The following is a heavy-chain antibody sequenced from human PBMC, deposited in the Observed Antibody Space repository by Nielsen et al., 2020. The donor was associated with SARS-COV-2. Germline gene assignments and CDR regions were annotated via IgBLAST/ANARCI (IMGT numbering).Heavy chain of an antibody. V-gene: IGHV3-9*01. CDR3: ARGLDIVVVPSSGAFDI. J-gene: IGHJ3*02. Sequence: SLKISCAASGFTFDDYAMHWVPQAPGKGLEWVSGIRWNSGSIGYADSVKGRFTISRDNAKNSLYLQMNSLRAEDTAVYYCARGLDIVVVPSSGAFDIWGQGTMVTVSS. CDR1: GFTFDDYA. D-gene: IGHD2-2*01. CDR2: IRWNSGSI.